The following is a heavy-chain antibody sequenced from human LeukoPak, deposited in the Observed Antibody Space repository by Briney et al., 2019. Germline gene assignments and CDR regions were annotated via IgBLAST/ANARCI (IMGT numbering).Heavy chain of an antibody. Sequence: SETLSLTCTVSGGSVRIYYWSWIRQPPGKGLEWIGEINHSGSTNYTPSLKSRVTMSINTSKNQSSLNLSSVTAADTAVYYCARVNSNYFSPWGQGTLVTVSS. D-gene: IGHD4-11*01. J-gene: IGHJ4*02. V-gene: IGHV4-34*01. CDR3: ARVNSNYFSP. CDR2: INHSGST. CDR1: GGSVRIYY.